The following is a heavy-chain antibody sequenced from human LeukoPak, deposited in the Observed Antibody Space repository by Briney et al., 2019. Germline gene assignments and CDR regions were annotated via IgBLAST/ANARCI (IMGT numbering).Heavy chain of an antibody. CDR1: GGSISSGDYY. CDR3: ARVRDSYYDSSGYPNAFDI. Sequence: SETLSLTCTVSGGSISSGDYYWSWIRQPPGKGLEWIGYIYYSGSTYYNPSLKSRVTISVDTSKNQFSLKLSSVTAADTAVYYCARVRDSYYDSSGYPNAFDIWGQGTMVTVSS. V-gene: IGHV4-30-4*01. D-gene: IGHD3-22*01. J-gene: IGHJ3*02. CDR2: IYYSGST.